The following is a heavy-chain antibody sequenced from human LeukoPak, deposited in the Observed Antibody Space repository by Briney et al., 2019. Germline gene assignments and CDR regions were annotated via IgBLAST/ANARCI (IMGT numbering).Heavy chain of an antibody. V-gene: IGHV3-9*01. Sequence: PGGSLRLSCAASGFTVSSNYMSWVRQAPGKGLEWVSGISWNSGSIGYADSVKGRFTISRDNAKNSLYLQMNSLRAEDTALYYCAKDAAAMGLGFDYWGQGTLVTVSS. D-gene: IGHD2-2*01. CDR2: ISWNSGSI. J-gene: IGHJ4*02. CDR1: GFTVSSNY. CDR3: AKDAAAMGLGFDY.